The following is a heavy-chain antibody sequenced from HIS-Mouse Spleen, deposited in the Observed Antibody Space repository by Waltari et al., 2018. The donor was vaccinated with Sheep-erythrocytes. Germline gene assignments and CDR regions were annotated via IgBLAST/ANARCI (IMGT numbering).Heavy chain of an antibody. CDR1: GFTFRSYS. CDR3: ARVASGATFDY. J-gene: IGHJ4*02. Sequence: VQLVESGGGLVKPGESLRLCCASSGFTFRSYSLNRARQAPGKGLEWVSSISSSSSYIYYADSVKGRFTISRDNAKNSLYLQMNSLRAEDTAVYYCARVASGATFDYWGQGTLVTVSS. CDR2: ISSSSSYI. V-gene: IGHV3-21*01. D-gene: IGHD1-26*01.